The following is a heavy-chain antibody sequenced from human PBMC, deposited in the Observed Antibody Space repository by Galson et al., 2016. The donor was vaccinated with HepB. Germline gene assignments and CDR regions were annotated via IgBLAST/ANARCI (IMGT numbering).Heavy chain of an antibody. CDR3: AKAPLPSCSDITCYEFDS. CDR2: ISKGGDRT. J-gene: IGHJ4*02. Sequence: SLRLSCAASGFFFTDFAMNWVRQAPGKGLEWVSTISKGGDRTFYPDSVRGRFTISRDNSRNTLYLQMNTLRVEDTAIYYCAKAPLPSCSDITCYEFDSWGQGTLVTVSS. D-gene: IGHD2-15*01. CDR1: GFFFTDFA. V-gene: IGHV3-23*01.